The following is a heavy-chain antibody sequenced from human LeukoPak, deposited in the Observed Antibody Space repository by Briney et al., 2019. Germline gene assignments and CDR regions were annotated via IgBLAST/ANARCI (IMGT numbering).Heavy chain of an antibody. Sequence: GGSLRLSCAAPGFTFSSYAMNWVRQAPGTGLEWVSAVGGGGGSTYYADSVKGRFTISRDNSKNTLYLQLNSLRAEDTAVYFWAKDRPTYGSGSPIDYWGQGTLVTVSS. CDR1: GFTFSSYA. CDR3: AKDRPTYGSGSPIDY. D-gene: IGHD3-10*01. CDR2: VGGGGGST. V-gene: IGHV3-23*01. J-gene: IGHJ4*02.